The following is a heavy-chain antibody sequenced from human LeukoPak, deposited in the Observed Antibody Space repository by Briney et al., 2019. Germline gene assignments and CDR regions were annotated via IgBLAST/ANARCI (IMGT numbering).Heavy chain of an antibody. V-gene: IGHV4-59*08. CDR1: GDSISSYY. CDR3: ARHPTTVTNPGIDY. J-gene: IGHJ4*02. CDR2: IYYSGST. D-gene: IGHD4-17*01. Sequence: PSETLSLTCTVSGDSISSYYWSWIRQSPGKGLEWIGYIYYSGSTNYNPSLKSRVTISVDTSKNQFSLKLSSVTAADTAVYYCARHPTTVTNPGIDYWGQGTLVTVSS.